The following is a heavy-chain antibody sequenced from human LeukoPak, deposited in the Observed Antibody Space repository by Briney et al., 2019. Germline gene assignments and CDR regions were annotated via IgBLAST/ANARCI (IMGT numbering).Heavy chain of an antibody. CDR1: GFIFDDYG. V-gene: IGHV3-21*01. CDR2: ISSSSGYI. CDR3: ARAGGYSSLDY. Sequence: GGSLRLSCAASGFIFDDYGMSWVRQAPGKGLEWVSSISSSSGYIYYADSVKGRFTISRDNAKNSLYLQMNSLRAEDTAVYYCARAGGYSSLDYWGQGTLVTVSS. D-gene: IGHD6-13*01. J-gene: IGHJ4*02.